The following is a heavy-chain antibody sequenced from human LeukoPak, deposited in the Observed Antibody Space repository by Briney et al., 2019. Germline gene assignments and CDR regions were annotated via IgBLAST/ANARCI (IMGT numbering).Heavy chain of an antibody. V-gene: IGHV3-30*18. CDR2: ISYDGSNK. CDR3: AKDRQQLVPDGMDV. D-gene: IGHD6-13*01. J-gene: IGHJ6*02. CDR1: AFTVSSYG. Sequence: GGSLRLSCAASAFTVSSYGIHWVRQAPGKGLEWVAVISYDGSNKYYADSVKGRFTISRDNSKNTLYLQMNSLRAEDTAVYYCAKDRQQLVPDGMDVWGQGTTVTVSS.